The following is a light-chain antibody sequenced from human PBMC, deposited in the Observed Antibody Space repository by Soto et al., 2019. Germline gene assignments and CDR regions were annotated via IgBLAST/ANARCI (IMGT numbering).Light chain of an antibody. CDR1: SSDIGGYNY. CDR3: SSYAGSNNLV. Sequence: QSVLTQPPSASGSPGQSVTISCTGTSSDIGGYNYVSWYQQHPGKAPKLMIYDVSKRPSGVPDRFSGSKSGNTASLTVSGLQAEDEADYYCSSYAGSNNLVFGTGTKLTVL. J-gene: IGLJ1*01. CDR2: DVS. V-gene: IGLV2-8*01.